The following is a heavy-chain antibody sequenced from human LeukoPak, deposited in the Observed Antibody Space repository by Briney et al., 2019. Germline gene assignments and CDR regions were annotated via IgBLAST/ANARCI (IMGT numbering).Heavy chain of an antibody. Sequence: GASVNVSCKASGGTFSSYAISWVRQAPGQGLEWMGGIIPIFGTANYAQKFQGRVTITADESTSTAYMELSSLRSEDTAVYYCARDLETAMVTGHAFDIWGQGTMVTVSS. J-gene: IGHJ3*02. D-gene: IGHD5-18*01. CDR1: GGTFSSYA. CDR3: ARDLETAMVTGHAFDI. CDR2: IIPIFGTA. V-gene: IGHV1-69*13.